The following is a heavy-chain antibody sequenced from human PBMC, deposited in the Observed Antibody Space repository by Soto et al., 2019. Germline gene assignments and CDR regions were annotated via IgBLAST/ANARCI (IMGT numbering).Heavy chain of an antibody. V-gene: IGHV4-30-2*01. CDR2: IYHSGST. J-gene: IGHJ4*02. Sequence: PSETLSLTCTVSGGSISSYSWSWIRQPPGKGLEWIGYIYHSGSTYYNPSLKSRVTISVDRSKNQFSLKLSSVTAADTAVYYCASSHAGAHITAAVHWGQGTLVTVSS. D-gene: IGHD6-13*01. CDR1: GGSISSYS. CDR3: ASSHAGAHITAAVH.